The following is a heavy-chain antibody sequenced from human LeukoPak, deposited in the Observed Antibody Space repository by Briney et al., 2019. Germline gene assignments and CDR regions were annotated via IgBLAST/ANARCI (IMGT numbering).Heavy chain of an antibody. V-gene: IGHV3-30*18. CDR3: AKELLTSPTAEDAFDI. Sequence: GRSRRLSCAASGFTFSSYGIHWVRQAPGKGLEWVAVISYNGNKKYYADSVKGRFTISRANSKNTLYLQMNSLRAEDTAVYYCAKELLTSPTAEDAFDIWGQGTMVTVSS. J-gene: IGHJ3*02. CDR2: ISYNGNKK. D-gene: IGHD1-14*01. CDR1: GFTFSSYG.